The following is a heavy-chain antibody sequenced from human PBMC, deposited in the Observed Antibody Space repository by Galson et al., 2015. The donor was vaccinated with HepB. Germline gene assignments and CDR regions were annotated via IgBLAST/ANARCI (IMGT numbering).Heavy chain of an antibody. CDR3: AREKDGSGNHHSGLDPFDI. Sequence: SETLSLTCTVSGGSLSTSYWSWIRQPPGKGLEWIGYVYYSGSTKYNPSLKRRVTISVDTSKNQFSLKLSSVTAADTAVYYCAREKDGSGNHHSGLDPFDIWGQGTMVTVSS. D-gene: IGHD3-22*01. J-gene: IGHJ3*02. V-gene: IGHV4-59*01. CDR1: GGSLSTSY. CDR2: VYYSGST.